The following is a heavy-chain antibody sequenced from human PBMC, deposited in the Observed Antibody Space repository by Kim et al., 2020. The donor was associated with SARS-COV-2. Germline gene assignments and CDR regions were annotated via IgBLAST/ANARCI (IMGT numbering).Heavy chain of an antibody. CDR2: ISYDGSNK. Sequence: GGSLRLSCAASGFTFSSYAMHWVRRAPGKGLEWVAVISYDGSNKYYADSVKGRFTISRDNSKNTLYLQMNSLRAEDTAVYYCARSSTYYYDSSGYYWG. J-gene: IGHJ4*01. V-gene: IGHV3-30*04. CDR1: GFTFSSYA. CDR3: ARSSTYYYDSSGYY. D-gene: IGHD3-22*01.